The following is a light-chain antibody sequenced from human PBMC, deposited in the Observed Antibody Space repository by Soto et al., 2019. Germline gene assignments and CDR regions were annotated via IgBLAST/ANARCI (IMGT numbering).Light chain of an antibody. CDR2: EVS. CDR1: SRDLGAYKY. Sequence: QSALTQPASVSGSPGQSITISCAGTSRDLGAYKYVSWYQQHPDKAPKLILYEVSRRPSGVSNRFSGSKSGNTASLTISGLLAEDEADYSCSSYTNTSTLVFGTRTKVTVL. J-gene: IGLJ1*01. V-gene: IGLV2-14*03. CDR3: SSYTNTSTLV.